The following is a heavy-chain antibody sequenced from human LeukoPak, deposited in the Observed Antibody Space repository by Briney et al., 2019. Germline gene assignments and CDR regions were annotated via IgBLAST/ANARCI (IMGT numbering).Heavy chain of an antibody. CDR1: PFTFSSYG. J-gene: IGHJ6*03. CDR2: ILYDGSNQ. CDR3: AKDRCSNGVGCYYYYMDV. V-gene: IGHV3-30*02. D-gene: IGHD2-8*01. Sequence: GGSLRLSCAASPFTFSSYGMHWVRQAPGKGLEWGAYILYDGSNQQYADSVKGRFSISRDSSKNILYLQMNSLRAEDTAVYYCAKDRCSNGVGCYYYYMDVWGKGTTVTISS.